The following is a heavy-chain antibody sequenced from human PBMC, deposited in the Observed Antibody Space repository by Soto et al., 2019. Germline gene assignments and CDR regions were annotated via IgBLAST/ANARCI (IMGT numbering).Heavy chain of an antibody. Sequence: ASVKVSCKASGYTFTSYAMHWVRQAPGQRLEWMGWINAGNGNTKYSQKFQGRVTITRDTSASTAYMELSSLRSEDTAVYYCARGSGPDNWSDPWGQGTLVTVSS. CDR1: GYTFTSYA. CDR3: ARGSGPDNWSDP. J-gene: IGHJ5*02. CDR2: INAGNGNT. V-gene: IGHV1-3*01.